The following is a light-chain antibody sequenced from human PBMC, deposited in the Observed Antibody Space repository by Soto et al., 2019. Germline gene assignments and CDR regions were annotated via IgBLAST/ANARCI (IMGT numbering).Light chain of an antibody. CDR3: QQGNTWPWT. J-gene: IGKJ1*01. CDR2: AAS. CDR1: QSVSSSS. Sequence: EIVLTQSPGTLSLSPGERATLSCRAIQSVSSSSLAWYQQKLGQAPRLLIYAASDRATGIPGRFSGSGSGTDFTLIISSLEPEDFAFYYCQQGNTWPWTFGQGTKVDIK. V-gene: IGKV3-11*01.